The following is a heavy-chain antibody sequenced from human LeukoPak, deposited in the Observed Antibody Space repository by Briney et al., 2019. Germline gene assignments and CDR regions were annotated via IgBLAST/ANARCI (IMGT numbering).Heavy chain of an antibody. D-gene: IGHD6-19*01. CDR2: IYSSGST. J-gene: IGHJ4*02. CDR3: AREQWLDY. V-gene: IGHV3-66*01. Sequence: SGGSLRLSCAASGFTVSSNYMSWVRQAPGKGLEWVSVIYSSGSTYYADSVKGRFTISRDNSKNTLYLLMNSLRTEDTAVYFCAREQWLDYWGQGTLVTVSS. CDR1: GFTVSSNY.